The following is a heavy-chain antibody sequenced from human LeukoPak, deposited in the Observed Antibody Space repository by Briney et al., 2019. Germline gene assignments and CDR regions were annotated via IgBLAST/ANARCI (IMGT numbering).Heavy chain of an antibody. CDR2: IYTSGST. J-gene: IGHJ6*03. Sequence: SETLSLXCTVSGGSISNYYWSWIRQPAGKGLEWIGRIYTSGSTNYNPSLKSRVTMSVDTSKNQFSLKLSSVTAADTAVYYCARDSDYDILTGYAYYYYMDVWGKGTTVTVSS. V-gene: IGHV4-4*07. CDR1: GGSISNYY. CDR3: ARDSDYDILTGYAYYYYMDV. D-gene: IGHD3-9*01.